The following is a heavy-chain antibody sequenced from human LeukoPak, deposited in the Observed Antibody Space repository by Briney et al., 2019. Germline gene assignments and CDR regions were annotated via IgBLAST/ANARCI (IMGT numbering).Heavy chain of an antibody. CDR1: GASISDSPYY. Sequence: SETLSLTCDVSGASISDSPYYWGWIRQSPGKGLEWIGSVLYSGTTHYNPSLKNRVSVSVDTSKNQFSLDLRSVTATDTALYYCARHDFGVYDFSAFDIWGQGTLIRVSS. CDR3: ARHDFGVYDFSAFDI. CDR2: VLYSGTT. J-gene: IGHJ3*02. V-gene: IGHV4-39*01. D-gene: IGHD5/OR15-5a*01.